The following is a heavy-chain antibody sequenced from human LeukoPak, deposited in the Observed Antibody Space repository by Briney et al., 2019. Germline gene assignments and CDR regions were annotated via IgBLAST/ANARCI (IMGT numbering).Heavy chain of an antibody. D-gene: IGHD2-15*01. CDR2: IYYSGST. V-gene: IGHV4-39*01. Sequence: KSSETLSLTCTVSGGSISSSSFHWGWIRQPPGKGLEWIGSIYYSGSTYYNPSLKSRVTISVDTSKNQFSLKLSSVTAADTAVYYCARLGEYCSGGSCYYWFDPWGQGTLVTVSS. J-gene: IGHJ5*02. CDR1: GGSISSSSFH. CDR3: ARLGEYCSGGSCYYWFDP.